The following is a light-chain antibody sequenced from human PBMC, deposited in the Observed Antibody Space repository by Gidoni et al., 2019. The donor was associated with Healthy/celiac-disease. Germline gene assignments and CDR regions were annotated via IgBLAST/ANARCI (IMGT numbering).Light chain of an antibody. CDR1: QSVSSSY. Sequence: IVFPQSPGTLSFSPGERATLSCRASQSVSSSYLAWYQQKPGQAPRLLIYGASSRATGIPDRFSGSGSGTDFTLTISRLETEDFAVYYCQQYGSSPRTCGQGTKVEIK. V-gene: IGKV3-20*01. J-gene: IGKJ1*01. CDR3: QQYGSSPRT. CDR2: GAS.